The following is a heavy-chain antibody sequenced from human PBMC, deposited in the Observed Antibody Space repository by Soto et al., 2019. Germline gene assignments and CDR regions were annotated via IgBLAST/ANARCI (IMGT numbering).Heavy chain of an antibody. Sequence: SVKVSCKASGGTFSSYAISWVRQAPGQGLEWMGGIIPIFGTANYAQKFQGRVTITADESTSTAYMELSSLRSEDTAVYYCARVMKVAVAGTNGMDVWGQGTTVTVSS. D-gene: IGHD6-19*01. CDR2: IIPIFGTA. CDR1: GGTFSSYA. V-gene: IGHV1-69*13. CDR3: ARVMKVAVAGTNGMDV. J-gene: IGHJ6*02.